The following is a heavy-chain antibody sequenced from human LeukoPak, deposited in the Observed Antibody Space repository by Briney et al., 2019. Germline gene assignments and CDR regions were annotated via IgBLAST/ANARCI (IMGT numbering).Heavy chain of an antibody. J-gene: IGHJ6*03. CDR2: IYYSGST. CDR3: ARRGTPVIRTVGGMDV. Sequence: SETLSLTCTVSGGSISSIDYYWGCIRQPPGKGLEWIGSIYYSGSTNYNSSLKTRVTISVDTSKNQFSLRLTSVTAADTAVYYCARRGTPVIRTVGGMDVWGKGTTVIVSS. D-gene: IGHD1-26*01. CDR1: GGSISSIDYY. V-gene: IGHV4-39*01.